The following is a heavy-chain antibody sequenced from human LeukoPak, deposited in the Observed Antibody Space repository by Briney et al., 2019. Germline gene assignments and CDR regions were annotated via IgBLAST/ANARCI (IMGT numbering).Heavy chain of an antibody. CDR2: ISAYNGNT. Sequence: ASVKVSCKASGYTFTSYGISWVRQAPGQGLEWMGWISAYNGNTNYAQKFQGRVTMTTDTFTRTAYMELRSLRSDDTAVYYCARGPIIDIVVIPAAADYYHMDVWGKGTTVTVSS. J-gene: IGHJ6*03. V-gene: IGHV1-18*01. D-gene: IGHD2-2*01. CDR3: ARGPIIDIVVIPAAADYYHMDV. CDR1: GYTFTSYG.